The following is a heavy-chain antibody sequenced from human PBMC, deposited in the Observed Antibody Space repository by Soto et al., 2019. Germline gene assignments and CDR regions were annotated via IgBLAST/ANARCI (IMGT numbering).Heavy chain of an antibody. CDR3: AKDLLYYFFGGSGDHRDLLSF. D-gene: IGHD2-15*01. CDR2: ISYDGSNK. J-gene: IGHJ6*02. CDR1: GFTFSSYG. Sequence: GGSLRLSCAASGFTFSSYGMHWVRQAPGKGLEWVAVISYDGSNKYYADSVKGRFTISRDNSKNTLYLQMNSLRAEDTAVYYCAKDLLYYFFGGSGDHRDLLSFSGQGTTDTGSS. V-gene: IGHV3-30*18.